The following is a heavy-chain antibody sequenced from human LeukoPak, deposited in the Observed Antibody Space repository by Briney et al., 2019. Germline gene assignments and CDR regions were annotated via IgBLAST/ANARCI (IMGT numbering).Heavy chain of an antibody. J-gene: IGHJ4*02. D-gene: IGHD6-19*01. Sequence: SETLSLTCTVSGGSISSYYWSWIRQPPGKGLVWIGYIYYSGSTNYNPSLKSRVTISVDTSKNQFSLKLSSVTAADTAVYYCARHVAVAGIYFDYWGQGTLVTVSS. CDR3: ARHVAVAGIYFDY. V-gene: IGHV4-59*08. CDR2: IYYSGST. CDR1: GGSISSYY.